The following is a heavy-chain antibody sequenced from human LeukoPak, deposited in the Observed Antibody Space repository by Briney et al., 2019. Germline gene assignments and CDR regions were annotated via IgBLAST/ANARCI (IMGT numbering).Heavy chain of an antibody. J-gene: IGHJ5*02. CDR1: GYTFTGYY. CDR3: ARGLSLLWFRELLSNGTKFLKANWFDP. Sequence: GASVKVSCKASGYTFTGYYMHWVRQAPGQGLELMGWINPNSGGTNYAQKFQGRVTMTRDTSISTAYMELSRLRSDDTAVYYCARGLSLLWFRELLSNGTKFLKANWFDPWGQGTLVTVSS. V-gene: IGHV1-2*02. CDR2: INPNSGGT. D-gene: IGHD3-10*01.